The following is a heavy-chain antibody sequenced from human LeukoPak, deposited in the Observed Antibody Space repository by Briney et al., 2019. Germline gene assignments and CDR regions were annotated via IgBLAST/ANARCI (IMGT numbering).Heavy chain of an antibody. CDR3: ARIYSSSWYADY. J-gene: IGHJ4*02. CDR1: GGSISSGGYY. CDR2: IYYSGST. Sequence: SQTLSLTCTVSGGSISSGGYYWSCIRQHPGKGLEWIGYIYYSGSTYYNPSLKSRVTISVDTSKNQFSLKLSSVTAADTAVYYCARIYSSSWYADYWGQGTLVTVSS. D-gene: IGHD6-13*01. V-gene: IGHV4-31*03.